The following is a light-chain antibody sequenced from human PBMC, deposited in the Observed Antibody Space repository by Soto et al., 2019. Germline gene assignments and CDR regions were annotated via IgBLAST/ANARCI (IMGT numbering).Light chain of an antibody. CDR1: SSDVGGYNY. CDR3: SSYTSSSTWV. CDR2: EVS. V-gene: IGLV2-14*01. J-gene: IGLJ3*02. Sequence: QSALTQPASVSGSPGQSITISCTGTSSDVGGYNYVSWYQQHPGKAPKLMIYEVSNRPSGVSNRFSGSKSGNTASLTISGLQXEXEXDYYCSSYTSSSTWVFGGGTKVTVL.